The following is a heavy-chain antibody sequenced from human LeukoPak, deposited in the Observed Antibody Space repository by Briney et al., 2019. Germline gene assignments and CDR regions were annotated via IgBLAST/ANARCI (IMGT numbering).Heavy chain of an antibody. Sequence: GGSLRLSCAASGFTFSSYWMSWVRQAPGKGLEWVAVISYDGSNKYYADSVKGRFTISRDNSKNTLYLQMNSLRAEDTAVYYCAKDCSLSLISGYYFDYWGQGTLVTVSS. CDR3: AKDCSLSLISGYYFDY. J-gene: IGHJ4*02. V-gene: IGHV3-30*18. D-gene: IGHD1-14*01. CDR1: GFTFSSYW. CDR2: ISYDGSNK.